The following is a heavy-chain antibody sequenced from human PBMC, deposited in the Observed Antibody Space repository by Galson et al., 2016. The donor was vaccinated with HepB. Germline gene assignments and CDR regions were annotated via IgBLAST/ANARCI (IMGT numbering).Heavy chain of an antibody. CDR1: GGTFTSYA. CDR2: IIPIFGTS. J-gene: IGHJ6*02. V-gene: IGHV1-69*13. D-gene: IGHD5-24*01. CDR3: ARVRGGYNHYYYYGMDA. Sequence: SVKVSCKASGGTFTSYAISWVRQAPGQGLEWMGGIIPIFGTSNYAQKFQGRVTITADESTSTAYMELSSLRSEDTAVYYCARVRGGYNHYYYYGMDAWGQGTTVTVSS.